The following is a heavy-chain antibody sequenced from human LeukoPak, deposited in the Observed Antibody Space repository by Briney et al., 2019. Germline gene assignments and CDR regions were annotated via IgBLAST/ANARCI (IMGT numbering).Heavy chain of an antibody. J-gene: IGHJ4*02. Sequence: PSETLSLTCTVSGGSISSSSYYWGWIRQPPGKGLEWIGSIYYSGSTYYNPSLKSRVTISVDTSKNQFSLKLSSVTAADTAVYYCARDQRYSGSRFDYWGQGTLVTVSS. V-gene: IGHV4-39*07. CDR2: IYYSGST. CDR1: GGSISSSSYY. D-gene: IGHD1-26*01. CDR3: ARDQRYSGSRFDY.